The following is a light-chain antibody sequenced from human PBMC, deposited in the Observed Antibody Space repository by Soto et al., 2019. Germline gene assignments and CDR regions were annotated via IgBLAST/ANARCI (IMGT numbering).Light chain of an antibody. CDR1: SSDVGGYNY. V-gene: IGLV2-14*01. CDR3: SSYTRSSIYV. J-gene: IGLJ1*01. CDR2: DVS. Sequence: QSAPTQPASVSGSPGQSITISCTGTSSDVGGYNYVSWYQQHPGKAPKLMIYDVSNRPSGVSNRFSGSKSGNTASLTISGLQAEDEADYYCSSYTRSSIYVFGTGTKLTVL.